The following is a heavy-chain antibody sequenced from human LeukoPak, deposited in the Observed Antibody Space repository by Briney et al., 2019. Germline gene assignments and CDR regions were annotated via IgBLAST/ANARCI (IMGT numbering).Heavy chain of an antibody. Sequence: SVKVSCKVSGYTLTELSMHWVRQAPGQGLEWMGGIIPIFGTANFAQKFQGRVTITADESTSTAYMELSSLRSEDTAVYYCARAPQSYYDSSGYYYFDYWGQGTLVTVSS. J-gene: IGHJ4*02. D-gene: IGHD3-22*01. CDR2: IIPIFGTA. CDR1: GYTLTELS. CDR3: ARAPQSYYDSSGYYYFDY. V-gene: IGHV1-69*13.